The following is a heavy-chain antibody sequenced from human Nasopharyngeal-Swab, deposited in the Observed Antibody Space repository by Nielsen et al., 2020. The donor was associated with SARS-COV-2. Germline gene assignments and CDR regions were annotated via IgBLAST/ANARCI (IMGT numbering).Heavy chain of an antibody. Sequence: SVKVSCKASGGTFSSYAISWVRQAPGQGLEWMGRIIPILGIANYAQKFQGRVTITADKSTSTAYMELSSLRSEDTAVYYCAREEDIVVVPAAGLDYWGQGTPVTVSS. CDR2: IIPILGIA. V-gene: IGHV1-69*04. D-gene: IGHD2-2*01. CDR3: AREEDIVVVPAAGLDY. J-gene: IGHJ4*02. CDR1: GGTFSSYA.